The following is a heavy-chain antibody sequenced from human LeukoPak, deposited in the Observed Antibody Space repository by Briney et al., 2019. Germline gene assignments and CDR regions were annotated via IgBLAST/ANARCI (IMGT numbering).Heavy chain of an antibody. V-gene: IGHV1-18*01. CDR3: ARDPAGSSYDILWYSGYYYYYMDV. Sequence: APVKVSCKASGYTFTSYGISWVRQAPGQGLEWMGWISAYNGNTNYAQKLQGRVTMTTDTSTSTAYMELRSLRSDDTAVYYCARDPAGSSYDILWYSGYYYYYMDVWGKGTTVTVSS. J-gene: IGHJ6*03. CDR1: GYTFTSYG. CDR2: ISAYNGNT. D-gene: IGHD3-9*01.